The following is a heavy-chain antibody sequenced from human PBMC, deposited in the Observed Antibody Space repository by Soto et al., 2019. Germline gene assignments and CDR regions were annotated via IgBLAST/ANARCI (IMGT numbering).Heavy chain of an antibody. CDR3: AGGFVEAGMAFDY. CDR2: VHASGST. Sequence: QVQLQESGPGLVKPSQTLSLTCSVSGESINNGAYCWSWIRQHPGKGLEWIGYVHASGSTYYNPSLRGRVDMSIDTSTTQFYLNLKSVTAADTAVFFCAGGFVEAGMAFDYWGPGALVTVSS. V-gene: IGHV4-31*03. CDR1: GESINNGAYC. D-gene: IGHD3-3*01. J-gene: IGHJ4*02.